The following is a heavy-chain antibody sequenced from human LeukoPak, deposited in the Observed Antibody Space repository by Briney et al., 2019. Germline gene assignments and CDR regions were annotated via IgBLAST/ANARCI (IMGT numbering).Heavy chain of an antibody. V-gene: IGHV1-24*01. Sequence: GASVKVSCKVSGYTLTELSMHWVRQAPGKGLEWMGGFDPEDGETIYAQKFQGRVTMTEDTSTDTAYMEVSSLRPEDTAVYYCARDRLPGRFDSSRGAFDIWGQGTMVTVSS. CDR1: GYTLTELS. J-gene: IGHJ3*02. CDR3: ARDRLPGRFDSSRGAFDI. CDR2: FDPEDGET. D-gene: IGHD3-22*01.